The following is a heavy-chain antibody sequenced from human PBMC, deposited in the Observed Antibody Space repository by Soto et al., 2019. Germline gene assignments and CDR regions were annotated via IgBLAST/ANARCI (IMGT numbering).Heavy chain of an antibody. Sequence: QVQLVQSGAEVKKPGSSVKVSCKASGGTFSSYAISWVRQAPGQGLEWMGGIIPIFGTANYAQKFQGRVTITADEATSTAYMELSSLRSEDTAVYYCARDSGEMATIVWYYGMDVWGQGTTVTVSS. CDR3: ARDSGEMATIVWYYGMDV. CDR1: GGTFSSYA. J-gene: IGHJ6*02. D-gene: IGHD5-12*01. CDR2: IIPIFGTA. V-gene: IGHV1-69*12.